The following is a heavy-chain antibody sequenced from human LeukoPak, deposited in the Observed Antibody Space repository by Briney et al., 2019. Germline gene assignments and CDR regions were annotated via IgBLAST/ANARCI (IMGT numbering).Heavy chain of an antibody. CDR2: IYYSGST. V-gene: IGHV4-59*01. Sequence: SETLSLTCTVSGGSISSYYWSWIRQPPGKGLEWIGNIYYSGSTNYNPSLKSRVTISVDTSKNQFSLKLSSVTAADTAVYYCTRGSIAYYYMDVWGKGTTVTISS. J-gene: IGHJ6*03. D-gene: IGHD3-22*01. CDR3: TRGSIAYYYMDV. CDR1: GGSISSYY.